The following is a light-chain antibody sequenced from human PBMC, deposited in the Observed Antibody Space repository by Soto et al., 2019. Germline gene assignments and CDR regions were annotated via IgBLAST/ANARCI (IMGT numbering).Light chain of an antibody. V-gene: IGKV1-33*01. CDR3: QQYDAFPLT. CDR2: DAS. CDR1: QDISNF. J-gene: IGKJ5*01. Sequence: DIQMTQSPSSLSTSVGDRVTISCQASQDISNFLNWYQQKPGKAPKLLIYDASDLEAGVPSRFSGSGSGTDFTFTISSLQAEDIATYYCQQYDAFPLTFGQGTRLEIK.